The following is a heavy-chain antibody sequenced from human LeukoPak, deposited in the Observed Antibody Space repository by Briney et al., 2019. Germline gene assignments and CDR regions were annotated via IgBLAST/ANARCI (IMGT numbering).Heavy chain of an antibody. CDR3: ASAGPDPYPFDY. D-gene: IGHD2-2*02. CDR2: ISSTSDDT. J-gene: IGHJ4*02. Sequence: GGSLRLSCAASGFTFSSYAMSWVRQAPGKGLEWVSAISSTSDDTYYADSVKGRFTISRDNSKNTLYLQMHSLRAEDTALYYCASAGPDPYPFDYWGQGTLVTVSS. CDR1: GFTFSSYA. V-gene: IGHV3-23*01.